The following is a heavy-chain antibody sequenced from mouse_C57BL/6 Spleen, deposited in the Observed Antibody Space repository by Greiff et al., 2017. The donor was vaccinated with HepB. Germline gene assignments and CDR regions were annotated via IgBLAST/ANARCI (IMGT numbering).Heavy chain of an antibody. CDR2: IHPSDSDT. D-gene: IGHD2-2*01. V-gene: IGHV1-74*01. J-gene: IGHJ3*01. Sequence: QVQLKQPGAELVKPGASVKVSCKASGYTFTSYWMHWVKQRPGQGLEWIGRIHPSDSDTNYNQKFKGKATLTVDKSSSTAYMQLSSLTSEDSAVYYCAMGGYDVGFAYWGQGTLVTVSA. CDR1: GYTFTSYW. CDR3: AMGGYDVGFAY.